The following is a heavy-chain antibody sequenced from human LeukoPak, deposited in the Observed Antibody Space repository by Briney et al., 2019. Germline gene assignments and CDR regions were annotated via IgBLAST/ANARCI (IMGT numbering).Heavy chain of an antibody. Sequence: SETLSLTCAVYGGSFSGYYWSWIRQPPGKGLEWIGEINHSGSTNYNPSLKSRVTISVDTSKNQFSLKLSSVTAADTAMYYCARGGTRGYSPSDYWGQGTLVTVSS. CDR1: GGSFSGYY. CDR3: ARGGTRGYSPSDY. J-gene: IGHJ4*02. V-gene: IGHV4-34*01. D-gene: IGHD5-18*01. CDR2: INHSGST.